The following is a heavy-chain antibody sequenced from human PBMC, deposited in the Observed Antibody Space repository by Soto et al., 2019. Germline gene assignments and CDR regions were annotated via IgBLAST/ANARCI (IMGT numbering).Heavy chain of an antibody. V-gene: IGHV5-10-1*01. CDR3: ARLPPTNYCSGSTCSGY. CDR1: GYSFTNYW. CDR2: IDPDDSYT. D-gene: IGHD2-15*01. J-gene: IGHJ4*02. Sequence: GESLKISCKGSGYSFTNYWINWVRQMPGKDLEWMGRIDPDDSYTNYSPSFQGHVTISVDKSISTAYLQWSSLQASDTAIYYCARLPPTNYCSGSTCSGYWGQGTLVTVYS.